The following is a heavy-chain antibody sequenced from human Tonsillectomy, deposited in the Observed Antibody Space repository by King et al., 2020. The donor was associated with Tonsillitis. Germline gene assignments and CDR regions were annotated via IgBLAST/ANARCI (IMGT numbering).Heavy chain of an antibody. CDR3: ARVILRDFWSGPVYYFDS. CDR2: ISSSGSTI. Sequence: VQLVESGGGLVKPGGSLRLSCAASGFTFSDYSMSWIRQAPGKGLDWVSYISSSGSTISYEDSVKGRFAISRDNAKNSLYLQMNSLRAEDTAVYYCARVILRDFWSGPVYYFDSWGQGTLVTVSS. V-gene: IGHV3-11*01. J-gene: IGHJ4*02. CDR1: GFTFSDYS. D-gene: IGHD3-3*01.